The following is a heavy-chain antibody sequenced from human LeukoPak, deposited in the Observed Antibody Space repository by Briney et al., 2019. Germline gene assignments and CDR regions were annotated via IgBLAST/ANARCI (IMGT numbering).Heavy chain of an antibody. CDR3: AKSTTMVRGVIILEDAFDI. Sequence: PGRSLRLSCAASGFTFSSYGMHWVRQAPGKGLEWVAVISYDGSNKYYADSVKGRFTISRDNSKNTLYPQMNSLRAEDTAVYYCAKSTTMVRGVIILEDAFDIWGQGTMVTVSS. J-gene: IGHJ3*02. CDR1: GFTFSSYG. V-gene: IGHV3-30*18. CDR2: ISYDGSNK. D-gene: IGHD3-10*01.